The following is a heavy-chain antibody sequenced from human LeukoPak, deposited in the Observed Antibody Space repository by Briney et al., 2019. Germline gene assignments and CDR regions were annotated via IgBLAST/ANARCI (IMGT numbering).Heavy chain of an antibody. CDR2: IIPIFGTA. CDR1: GGTFSSYA. J-gene: IGHJ6*03. Sequence: SVKVSCKASGGTFSSYAISWVRQAPGQGLEWMGGIIPIFGTANYAQKFQGRVTITADKSTSTAYMELSSLRSEDTAVYYCARDPGYSYERRYYYYYMDVWGKGTTVTVSS. D-gene: IGHD5-18*01. CDR3: ARDPGYSYERRYYYYYMDV. V-gene: IGHV1-69*06.